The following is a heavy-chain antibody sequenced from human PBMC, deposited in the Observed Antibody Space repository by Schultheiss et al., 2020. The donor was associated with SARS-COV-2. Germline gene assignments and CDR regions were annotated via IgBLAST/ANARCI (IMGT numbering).Heavy chain of an antibody. CDR3: ARESNYDVWGGYQYYCYYMDV. CDR2: INHSGST. V-gene: IGHV4-59*01. CDR1: GGSIRSYY. D-gene: IGHD3-3*01. J-gene: IGHJ6*03. Sequence: SETLSLTCTVSGGSIRSYYWSWVRQPAGKGLEWIGEINHSGSTNYNPSLKSRVTISVDTSKNQFSLKLSSVTAADTAVYYCARESNYDVWGGYQYYCYYMDVWGKGTTVTVSS.